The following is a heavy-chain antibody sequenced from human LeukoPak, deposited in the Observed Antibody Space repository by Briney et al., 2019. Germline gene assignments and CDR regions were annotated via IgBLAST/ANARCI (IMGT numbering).Heavy chain of an antibody. D-gene: IGHD5-12*01. Sequence: WASVKVSCKASGGTFSSYAISWVRQAPGQGLEWMGGIIPIFGTANYAQKFQGRVTITADESTSTAYMELSSLRSEDTAVYYCARTSGYELSYYFDYWGQGTLVTVSS. CDR3: ARTSGYELSYYFDY. CDR1: GGTFSSYA. V-gene: IGHV1-69*13. J-gene: IGHJ4*02. CDR2: IIPIFGTA.